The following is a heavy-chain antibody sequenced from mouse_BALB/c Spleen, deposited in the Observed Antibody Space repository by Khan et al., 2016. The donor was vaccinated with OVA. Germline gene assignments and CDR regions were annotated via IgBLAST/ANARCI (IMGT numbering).Heavy chain of an antibody. CDR1: GFSLTGYG. J-gene: IGHJ4*01. CDR3: ARAYYGNYREAMDY. CDR2: IWGDGTT. D-gene: IGHD2-10*01. V-gene: IGHV2-6-7*01. Sequence: QVQLKESGPGLVAPSQSLSITCTVSGFSLTGYGVTWVRQPPGKGLELLGMIWGDGTTDYKSALKSRLSINKDNSTHQVFLKMNSLKTDDTARYYCARAYYGNYREAMDYWGQGTSVTVSS.